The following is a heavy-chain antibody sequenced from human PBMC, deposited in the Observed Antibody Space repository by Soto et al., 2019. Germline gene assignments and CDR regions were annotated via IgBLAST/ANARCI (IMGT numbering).Heavy chain of an antibody. CDR2: IWYDGSNK. Sequence: GESLKISCAASGFTFSSYGMHWVRQAPGKGLEWVAVIWYDGSNKYYADSVKGRFTISRDNSKNTLYLQMNSLRAEDTAVYYCAREGDQYSYGKKPFDYWGQGTLVTVSS. V-gene: IGHV3-33*01. CDR3: AREGDQYSYGKKPFDY. J-gene: IGHJ4*02. D-gene: IGHD5-18*01. CDR1: GFTFSSYG.